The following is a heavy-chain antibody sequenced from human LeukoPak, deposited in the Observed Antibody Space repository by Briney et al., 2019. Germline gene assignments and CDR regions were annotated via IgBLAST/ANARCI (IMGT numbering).Heavy chain of an antibody. V-gene: IGHV5-51*01. Sequence: GGSLKISCKGSGYTFTSYWIGWVRQMPGKGLEWMGIIDPRDSDTRYSPSFQGQVVISADKSINTAYLQWSSLKASDSAMYYCARSRWFGELSGNYFDYWGPGTLVTVSS. CDR2: IDPRDSDT. CDR1: GYTFTSYW. CDR3: ARSRWFGELSGNYFDY. D-gene: IGHD3-10*01. J-gene: IGHJ4*02.